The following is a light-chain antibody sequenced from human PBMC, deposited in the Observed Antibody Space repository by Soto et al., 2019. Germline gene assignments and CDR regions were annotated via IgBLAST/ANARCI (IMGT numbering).Light chain of an antibody. CDR3: LQDYNYPWT. V-gene: IGKV1-6*01. Sequence: AIQMTQSPSSLSASVGDRVTTTCRASQGIRNDLGWYQQKPGKAPKLLINAASSLQSGVPSRFSGSGSGTDFTLTISSLQPEDFATYYCLQDYNYPWTFGQGTKVDIK. CDR1: QGIRND. CDR2: AAS. J-gene: IGKJ1*01.